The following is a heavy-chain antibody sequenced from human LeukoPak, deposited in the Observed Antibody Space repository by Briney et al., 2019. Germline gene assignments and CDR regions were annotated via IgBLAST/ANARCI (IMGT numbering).Heavy chain of an antibody. CDR3: ARDKGYTMVRGGSNWFDS. Sequence: SETLSLTCTVSGGSITNYYWRWIRQPPGKGLEWIGYIHYSGSTKYKSSLKSRVTMSVDTSKNQFSLKLSSVTAADTAVYYCARDKGYTMVRGGSNWFDSWGQGTLVTVSS. J-gene: IGHJ5*01. CDR1: GGSITNYY. CDR2: IHYSGST. V-gene: IGHV4-59*12. D-gene: IGHD3-10*01.